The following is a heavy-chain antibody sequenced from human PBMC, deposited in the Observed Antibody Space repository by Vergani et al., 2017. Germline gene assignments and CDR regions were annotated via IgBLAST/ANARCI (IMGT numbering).Heavy chain of an antibody. CDR2: ISGSGGST. V-gene: IGHV3-23*04. D-gene: IGHD6-13*01. CDR1: GFTFSSYA. Sequence: EVQLVESGGGVVQPGRSLRLSCAASGFTFSSYAMSWVRQAPGKGLEWVSAISGSGGSTYYADSVKGRFTISRDNSKNTLYLQMNSLRAEDTAVYYCAKDSSSWYWSDYWGQGTLVTVSS. J-gene: IGHJ4*02. CDR3: AKDSSSWYWSDY.